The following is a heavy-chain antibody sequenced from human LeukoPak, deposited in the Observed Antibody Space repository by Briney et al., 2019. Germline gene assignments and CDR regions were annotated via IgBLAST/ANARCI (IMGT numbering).Heavy chain of an antibody. V-gene: IGHV3-7*01. CDR3: ARDRGNQRGYYYYMDV. Sequence: GGSLRLSCAASGFTFSSYWMSWVRQAPGKGLEWVANIKQDGSEKYYVDSVKGRFTISRDNAKNSLYLQMNSLRAEDTAVYYCARDRGNQRGYYYYMDVWGKGTTVTVSS. CDR2: IKQDGSEK. J-gene: IGHJ6*03. CDR1: GFTFSSYW. D-gene: IGHD1-14*01.